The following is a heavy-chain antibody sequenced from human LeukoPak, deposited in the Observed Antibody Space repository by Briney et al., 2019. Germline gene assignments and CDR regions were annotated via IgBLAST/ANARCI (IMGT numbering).Heavy chain of an antibody. CDR1: GGSFSGYY. V-gene: IGHV4-34*01. D-gene: IGHD6-13*01. Sequence: SETLSLTCAVYGGSFSGYYWSWIRQPPGKGLEWIGEINHSGSTNYNPPLKSRVTISVDTSKNQFSLKLSSVTAADTAVYYCARGYSSSWYWFDPWGQGTLVTVSS. CDR3: ARGYSSSWYWFDP. J-gene: IGHJ5*02. CDR2: INHSGST.